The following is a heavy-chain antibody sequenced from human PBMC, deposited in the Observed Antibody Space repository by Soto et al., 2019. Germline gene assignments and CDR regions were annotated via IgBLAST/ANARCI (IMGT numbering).Heavy chain of an antibody. CDR1: GGSINSGDYH. CDR2: IYYSAST. V-gene: IGHV4-30-4*01. Sequence: QVQLQESGPGLVKPSQTLSLTCTVSGGSINSGDYHWTWIRQFPGKGLEWIGGIYYSASTYYNPALVSRITISLDTSKNQFPLKLTSVTAADTAVYYCARDSRTPSGGMDVWGQGTTVTVSS. CDR3: ARDSRTPSGGMDV. J-gene: IGHJ6*02.